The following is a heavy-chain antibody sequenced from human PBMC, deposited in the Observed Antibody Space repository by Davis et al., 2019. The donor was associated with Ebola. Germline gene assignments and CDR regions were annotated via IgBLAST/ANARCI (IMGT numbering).Heavy chain of an antibody. D-gene: IGHD3-3*01. V-gene: IGHV1-3*01. CDR3: ARGYLTIFPASFDY. CDR1: GYTFISYA. Sequence: AASVQVSCKASGYTFISYAMHWVRQAPGQRLEWMGWINAGNGNTKYSQKFQGRVTITRDTSASTAYMELSSLRSEDTAVYYCARGYLTIFPASFDYWGQGTLVTVSS. CDR2: INAGNGNT. J-gene: IGHJ4*02.